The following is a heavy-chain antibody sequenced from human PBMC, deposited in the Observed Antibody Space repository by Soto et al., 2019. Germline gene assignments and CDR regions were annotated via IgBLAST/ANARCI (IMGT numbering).Heavy chain of an antibody. CDR2: IDYSGST. CDR3: ARHDYGGLGL. CDR1: GGSISRSSYY. J-gene: IGHJ4*02. Sequence: QLQLQESGPGLVKPSETLSLTCTVSGGSISRSSYYWGWIRQPPGKGLEWIGSIDYSGSTYYNPSLKSRVTISVDTSKNQFSMKLSSVTAADTAVYYGARHDYGGLGLWGQGTLVTVSS. D-gene: IGHD4-17*01. V-gene: IGHV4-39*01.